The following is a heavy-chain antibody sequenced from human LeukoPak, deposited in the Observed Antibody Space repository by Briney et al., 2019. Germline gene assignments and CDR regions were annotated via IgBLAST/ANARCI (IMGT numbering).Heavy chain of an antibody. Sequence: ASVKVSCKASGYTFTSYGISWVRQAPGQGLEWMGWITTYNGNTNYIQKLQGRVTMTTDTSTSTAYMELRSLRSDDTAVYYCARGPYYDSWSGAGYWGQGTLVTVSS. CDR3: ARGPYYDSWSGAGY. D-gene: IGHD3-3*01. V-gene: IGHV1-18*01. J-gene: IGHJ4*02. CDR2: ITTYNGNT. CDR1: GYTFTSYG.